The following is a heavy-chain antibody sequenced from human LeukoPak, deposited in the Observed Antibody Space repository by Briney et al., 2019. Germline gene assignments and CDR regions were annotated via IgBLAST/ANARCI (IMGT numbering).Heavy chain of an antibody. J-gene: IGHJ4*02. CDR2: IRYDGSNK. CDR3: ARGVAADY. Sequence: GGSLRLSCAASGFTFSNYGMHWVRQAPGKGLGWVAFIRYDGSNKYNADSVKGRFTISRDNSKNTLYLQMNSLRVEDTAVYYCARGVAADYWGQGTLVTVSS. V-gene: IGHV3-30*02. CDR1: GFTFSNYG. D-gene: IGHD6-13*01.